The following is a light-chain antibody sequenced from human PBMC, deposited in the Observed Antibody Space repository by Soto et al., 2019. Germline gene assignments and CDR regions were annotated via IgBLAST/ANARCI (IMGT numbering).Light chain of an antibody. CDR2: GAS. CDR3: QQYGASPR. J-gene: IGKJ5*01. Sequence: EIVLTQSPATLSLSPGERATLSCRASQSVSSSYLAWYQHKPGQAPRLLIYGASSRATGIPDRFSGSGSGTDFTLTINRLEPEDFAVYFCQQYGASPRFGQGTRLEIK. CDR1: QSVSSSY. V-gene: IGKV3-20*01.